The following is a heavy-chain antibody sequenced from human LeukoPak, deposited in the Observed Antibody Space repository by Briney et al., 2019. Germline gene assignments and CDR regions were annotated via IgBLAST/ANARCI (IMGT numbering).Heavy chain of an antibody. CDR1: GGSISSYY. V-gene: IGHV4-59*01. CDR3: ARGSRVSKHAFDI. J-gene: IGHJ3*02. CDR2: IYYSGST. D-gene: IGHD5/OR15-5a*01. Sequence: SETLSLTRTVSGGSISSYYWSWIRQPPGKGLEWIGYIYYSGSTNYNPSLKSRVTISVDTSKNQFSLKLSSVTAADTAVYYCARGSRVSKHAFDIWGQGTMVTVSS.